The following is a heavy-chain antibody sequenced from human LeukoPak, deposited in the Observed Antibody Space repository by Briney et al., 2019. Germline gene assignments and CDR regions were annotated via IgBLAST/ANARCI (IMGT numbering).Heavy chain of an antibody. CDR2: IYYRGTS. J-gene: IGHJ4*02. V-gene: IGHV4-59*08. D-gene: IGHD2-15*01. CDR1: GGSISGYY. Sequence: SETLSLNCTVSGGSISGYYWSWMRQPPGQGLEWIGFIYYRGTSKYNPSLMSRVTMSVDTSKNQVSLKLSSVTAADTAVYYCARHYCSGGNCYYFDHWGQGTLVTVSS. CDR3: ARHYCSGGNCYYFDH.